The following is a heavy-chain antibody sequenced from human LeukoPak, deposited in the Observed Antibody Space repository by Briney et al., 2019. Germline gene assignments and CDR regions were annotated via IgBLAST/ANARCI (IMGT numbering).Heavy chain of an antibody. V-gene: IGHV3-7*01. CDR2: IKQDGSEK. Sequence: GGSLRLSCAPSGFTFTTYWMSWVRQAPGKGLEWVANIKQDGSEKYYVDSVKGRSPISRDNAENSLYLQMNSLRAEDTAVYYCARAKGLDYWGQGTPVTVSS. D-gene: IGHD3-10*01. CDR1: GFTFTTYW. J-gene: IGHJ4*02. CDR3: ARAKGLDY.